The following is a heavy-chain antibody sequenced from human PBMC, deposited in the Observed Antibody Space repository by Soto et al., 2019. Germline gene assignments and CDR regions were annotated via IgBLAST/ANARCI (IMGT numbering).Heavy chain of an antibody. Sequence: GGSLRLSCAASGFTFSSYAMSWVRQAPGKGLEWVSAISGSGGSTYYADSVKGRFTISRDNSKNTLYLQMNSLRAEDTAVYYCAKAPSRYCSGGSCYPNHFDYWGQGTLVTVSS. V-gene: IGHV3-23*01. CDR1: GFTFSSYA. CDR2: ISGSGGST. CDR3: AKAPSRYCSGGSCYPNHFDY. J-gene: IGHJ4*02. D-gene: IGHD2-15*01.